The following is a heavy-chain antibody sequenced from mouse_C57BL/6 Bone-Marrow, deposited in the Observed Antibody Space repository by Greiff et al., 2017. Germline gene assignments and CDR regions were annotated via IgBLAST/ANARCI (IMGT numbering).Heavy chain of an antibody. CDR1: GFTFSSYG. V-gene: IGHV5-6*01. J-gene: IGHJ3*01. Sequence: EVKLVESGGDLVKPGGSLTLSCAASGFTFSSYGMSWVRQTPDKRLEWVATISSGGSYTYYPDSVKGRFTISRDNAKNTLYLQMSSLKSEDTAMYYCARQGFAYWGQGTLVSVSA. CDR2: ISSGGSYT. CDR3: ARQGFAY.